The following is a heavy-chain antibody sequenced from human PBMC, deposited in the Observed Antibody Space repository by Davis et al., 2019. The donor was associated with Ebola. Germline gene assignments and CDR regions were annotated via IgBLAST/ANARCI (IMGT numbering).Heavy chain of an antibody. J-gene: IGHJ4*02. Sequence: GESLKISCAASGFTVSDAWMSWVRQGPGKGLEWVGRVKSKSHGGTTDYAAPVKGRFIISTDDSKNTLYLQMTSLKTEDTAVYYCTTDLFGMVANWGQGNLVTVSS. CDR3: TTDLFGMVAN. D-gene: IGHD3-3*01. CDR1: GFTVSDAW. CDR2: VKSKSHGGTT. V-gene: IGHV3-15*01.